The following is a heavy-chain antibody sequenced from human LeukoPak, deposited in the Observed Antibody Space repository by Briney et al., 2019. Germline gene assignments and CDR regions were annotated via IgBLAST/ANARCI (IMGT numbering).Heavy chain of an antibody. CDR2: IFPSGGEI. CDR3: ARSLSSQFSSPRRPYYFDY. CDR1: GFTFSTFA. Sequence: GGSLRLSCAASGFTFSTFAMIWVRQPPGKGLEWVSSIFPSGGEIHYADSVRGRFTISRDNSKSILSLQMNSLRAEDTAIYYCARSLSSQFSSPRRPYYFDYWGQGTLVTVSS. J-gene: IGHJ4*02. D-gene: IGHD6-6*01. V-gene: IGHV3-23*01.